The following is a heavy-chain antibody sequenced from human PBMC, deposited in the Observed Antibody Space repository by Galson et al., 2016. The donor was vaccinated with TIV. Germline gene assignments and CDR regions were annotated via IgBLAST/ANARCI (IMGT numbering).Heavy chain of an antibody. CDR3: VKEMGDPYDAFDL. V-gene: IGHV3-9*01. J-gene: IGHJ3*01. CDR2: ISWNSGFI. CDR1: GFTFEYSA. D-gene: IGHD3-16*01. Sequence: SLRLSCAASGFTFEYSAMHWVRLSPRKGLEWVSHISWNSGFIAYADSVKGRFTTSRDNAKKSLYLQMNNVRAEDTAFYYCVKEMGDPYDAFDLWGQGTMVTASS.